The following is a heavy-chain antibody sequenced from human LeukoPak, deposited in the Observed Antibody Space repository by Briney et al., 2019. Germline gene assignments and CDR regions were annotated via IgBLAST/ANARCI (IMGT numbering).Heavy chain of an antibody. CDR3: AKEARAWAEGMDV. V-gene: IGHV3-21*01. CDR2: VDSSGDYI. J-gene: IGHJ6*02. D-gene: IGHD7-27*01. Sequence: GGSLRLSCAASGFTLSAYSMNWVRQAPGKGLEWVSSVDSSGDYIYYADSLKGRFTISRDNAKNSLYPEMNSLRVEDTAVYYCAKEARAWAEGMDVWGPGTTVTVSS. CDR1: GFTLSAYS.